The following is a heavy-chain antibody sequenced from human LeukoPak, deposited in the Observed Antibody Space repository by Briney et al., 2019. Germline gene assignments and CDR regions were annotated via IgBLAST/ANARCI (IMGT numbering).Heavy chain of an antibody. V-gene: IGHV3-23*01. J-gene: IGHJ4*02. CDR3: ARDARGYRRPLDY. CDR2: ISGSGDRT. Sequence: GGSLRLSCAASEFTFSNYAMNWVRQSPGKGLEWVSGISGSGDRTYIADSLKGRFSISRDNSENTLHLKMNSLRVDDTAVYYCARDARGYRRPLDYWGQGTLVTVSS. D-gene: IGHD5-18*01. CDR1: EFTFSNYA.